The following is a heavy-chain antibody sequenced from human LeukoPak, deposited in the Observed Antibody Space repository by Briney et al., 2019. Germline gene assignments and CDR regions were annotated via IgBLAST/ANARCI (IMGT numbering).Heavy chain of an antibody. J-gene: IGHJ4*02. Sequence: PGGSLRLSCTASGFTFTTYGMNRVRQAPGKGLEWVCSIDRSGSLYYEDSVKGRFTISRDNAENSLYLQMNSLRADDTAVYYCARISTPMASSLDCWGQGTLVTVSS. D-gene: IGHD2-2*01. CDR3: ARISTPMASSLDC. CDR2: IDRSGSL. V-gene: IGHV3-21*01. CDR1: GFTFTTYG.